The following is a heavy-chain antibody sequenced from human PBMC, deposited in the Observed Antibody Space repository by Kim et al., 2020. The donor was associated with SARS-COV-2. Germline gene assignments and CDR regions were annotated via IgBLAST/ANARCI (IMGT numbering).Heavy chain of an antibody. J-gene: IGHJ6*02. D-gene: IGHD3-22*01. Sequence: SVKVSCKASGGTFSSYAISWVRQAPGQGLEWMGGIIPIFGTANYAQKFQGRVTITADESTSTAYMELSSLRSEDTAVYYCARGYDSSGYYDPSDYYYGMDVWGQGTTVTVSS. CDR3: ARGYDSSGYYDPSDYYYGMDV. V-gene: IGHV1-69*13. CDR2: IIPIFGTA. CDR1: GGTFSSYA.